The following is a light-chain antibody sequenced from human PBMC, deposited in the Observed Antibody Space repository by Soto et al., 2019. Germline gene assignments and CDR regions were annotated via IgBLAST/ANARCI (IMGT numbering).Light chain of an antibody. CDR1: QSVAIN. CDR2: GAS. V-gene: IGKV3-15*01. J-gene: IGKJ4*01. CDR3: QQYNDWPLT. Sequence: EVVMTQSPATLSVSPGERATLSCRASQSVAINLAWYQQKPGQPPRLLIYGASTGATGIPARFSASGSGTEFALTISSLQSEDFAVYYCQQYNDWPLTFGGGTKVEIK.